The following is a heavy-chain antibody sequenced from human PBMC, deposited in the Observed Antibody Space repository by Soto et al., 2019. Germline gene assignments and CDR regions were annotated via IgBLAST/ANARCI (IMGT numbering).Heavy chain of an antibody. CDR3: ATGVLRYFDWLPLGTFDI. Sequence: ASVKVSCMVSGYTLTELSMHWVRQAPGKGLEWMGGFDPEDGETIYAQKFQGRVTMTEDTSTDTAYMELSSLRSEDTAVYYCATGVLRYFDWLPLGTFDIWGQGTMVTVSS. J-gene: IGHJ3*02. V-gene: IGHV1-24*01. CDR2: FDPEDGET. CDR1: GYTLTELS. D-gene: IGHD3-9*01.